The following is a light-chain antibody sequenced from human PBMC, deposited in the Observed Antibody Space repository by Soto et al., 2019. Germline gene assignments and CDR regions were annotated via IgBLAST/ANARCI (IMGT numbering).Light chain of an antibody. CDR2: DAS. J-gene: IGKJ1*01. Sequence: EIVLTQSPATLSLSPGERATLSCRASQSVSSYLAGYQQKPGQAPRLLIYDASNRATGIPARFSASGSGTAFTLTISSLELEDFAVYYGQQRSNWPSWTFGQGTNVESK. V-gene: IGKV3-11*01. CDR3: QQRSNWPSWT. CDR1: QSVSSY.